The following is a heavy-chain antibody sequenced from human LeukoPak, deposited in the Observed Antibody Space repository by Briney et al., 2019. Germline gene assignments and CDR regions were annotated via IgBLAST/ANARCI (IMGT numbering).Heavy chain of an antibody. Sequence: GGSLRLSCAASGFTFSSYAMSWVRQAPGKGLEWVSAIDTSGGHTYYADSVKGRFTISRDNSENTLYLQMNSLRAEDKAVYYCAKESCSSRCNFDYWGQGTLVTVSS. CDR2: IDTSGGHT. J-gene: IGHJ4*02. CDR3: AKESCSSRCNFDY. V-gene: IGHV3-23*01. D-gene: IGHD2-2*01. CDR1: GFTFSSYA.